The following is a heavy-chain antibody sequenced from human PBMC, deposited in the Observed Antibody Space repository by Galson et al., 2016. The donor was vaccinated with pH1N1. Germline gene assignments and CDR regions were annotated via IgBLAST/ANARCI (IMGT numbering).Heavy chain of an antibody. V-gene: IGHV3-30*02. J-gene: IGHJ4*01. CDR2: VQDDGTTE. CDR1: GFTFSNYG. Sequence: SLRLSCAASGFTFSNYGMHWVRQAPGKGLEWVAFVQDDGTTEYYADSMKGRFTTSRDNSQKTLYLQMNNLRVDDTAVYYCARDRGAPGSPPLYFFNYWGHGTLVIVST. D-gene: IGHD2-15*01. CDR3: ARDRGAPGSPPLYFFNY.